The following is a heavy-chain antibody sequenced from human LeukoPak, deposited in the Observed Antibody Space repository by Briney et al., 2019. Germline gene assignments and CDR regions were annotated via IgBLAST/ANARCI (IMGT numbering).Heavy chain of an antibody. V-gene: IGHV3-48*03. Sequence: GGSLRLSCAASGFTFSSYEMNWVRQAPGKGLEWVSYISSSGSTIYYADSVKGRFTISRDNAKNSLYLQMNSLRAEDTAVYYCAREPVVTVNFDYWGQGTLVTVSS. J-gene: IGHJ4*02. CDR2: ISSSGSTI. CDR3: AREPVVTVNFDY. D-gene: IGHD4-23*01. CDR1: GFTFSSYE.